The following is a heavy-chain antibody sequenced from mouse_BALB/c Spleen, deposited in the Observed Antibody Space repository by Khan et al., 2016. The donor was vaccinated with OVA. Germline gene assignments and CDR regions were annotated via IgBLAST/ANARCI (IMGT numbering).Heavy chain of an antibody. CDR2: IDPANGNT. J-gene: IGHJ2*01. V-gene: IGHV14-3*02. Sequence: EVELVESGAELVKPGASVKLSCTASGFNIKDTYMHWVKQRPEQGLEWIGRIDPANGNTNYDPNFQGKATIPADTSSNTAYLPLSSLTSEDTAVDYCGRINAWGQGTTLTVSS. CDR1: GFNIKDTY. CDR3: GRINA.